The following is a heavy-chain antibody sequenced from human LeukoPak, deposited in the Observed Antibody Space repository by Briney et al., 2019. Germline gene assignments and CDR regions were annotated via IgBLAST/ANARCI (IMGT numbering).Heavy chain of an antibody. CDR3: ATRRGFELFFDL. D-gene: IGHD3-10*01. CDR2: IYYSGST. V-gene: IGHV4-59*01. Sequence: PSETLSLTCTVSGGSISNYYWSWIRQPPGKGLECIGYIYYSGSTNYNPSLKSRVTILADTSKSQFSLKLNSVTAADTAVYFCATRRGFELFFDLWGQGTRVTVSS. J-gene: IGHJ4*02. CDR1: GGSISNYY.